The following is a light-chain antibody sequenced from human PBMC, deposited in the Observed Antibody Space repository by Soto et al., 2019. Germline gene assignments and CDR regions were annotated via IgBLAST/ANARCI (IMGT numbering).Light chain of an antibody. Sequence: QSVLTQPPSASGTPGQRVTISCSGSSPNIGTNTVNWYQQLPGTAPKLLIYSNNQRPSGVPDRFSGSKSGTSASLAISGLQSEEEADYYCAAWDDSLSGYVFGSGTEVTVL. CDR2: SNN. V-gene: IGLV1-44*01. CDR1: SPNIGTNT. J-gene: IGLJ1*01. CDR3: AAWDDSLSGYV.